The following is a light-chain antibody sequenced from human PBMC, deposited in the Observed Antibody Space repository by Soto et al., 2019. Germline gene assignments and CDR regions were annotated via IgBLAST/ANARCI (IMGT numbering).Light chain of an antibody. CDR3: QHLTSYPL. CDR1: RGISSS. V-gene: IGKV1-9*01. CDR2: AAS. J-gene: IGKJ3*01. Sequence: DIQLTQSPSFLSASVGDRVTITCRASRGISSSLAWYQQKPGKAPKLLIYAASNLQSGVPPRFSGSGSETEFTLISSSLQAEYAASYYYQHLTSYPLFGPGTKVDIK.